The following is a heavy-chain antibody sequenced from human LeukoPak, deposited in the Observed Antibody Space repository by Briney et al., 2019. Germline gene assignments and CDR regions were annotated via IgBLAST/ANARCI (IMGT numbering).Heavy chain of an antibody. V-gene: IGHV1-69*13. CDR3: ARGIYDSSGYLPINWFDP. CDR2: IIPIFGTA. CDR1: GGTFSSYA. J-gene: IGHJ5*02. Sequence: SVKVSCKASGGTFSSYAISWVRQASGQGLEWMGGIIPIFGTANYAQKFQGRVTITADESTSTAYMELSSLRSEDTAVYYCARGIYDSSGYLPINWFDPWGQGTLVTVSS. D-gene: IGHD3-22*01.